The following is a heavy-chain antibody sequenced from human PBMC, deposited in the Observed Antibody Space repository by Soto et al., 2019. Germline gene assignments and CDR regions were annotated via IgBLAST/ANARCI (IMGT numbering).Heavy chain of an antibody. CDR3: ARETYSSGWSTFDY. J-gene: IGHJ4*02. CDR1: VYTLTSYA. D-gene: IGHD6-19*01. CDR2: INAGNGNT. Sequence: EASVKVSCKDSVYTLTSYAIHWVRQDPGQRLEWMGWINAGNGNTKYSQKFQGRVTITRDTSASTAYMELSSLRSEDTAVYYCARETYSSGWSTFDYWGQGTLVTVS. V-gene: IGHV1-3*01.